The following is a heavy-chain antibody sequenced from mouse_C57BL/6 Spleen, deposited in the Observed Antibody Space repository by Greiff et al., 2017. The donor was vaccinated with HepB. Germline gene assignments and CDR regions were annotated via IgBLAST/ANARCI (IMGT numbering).Heavy chain of an antibody. CDR2: ISNGGGST. J-gene: IGHJ1*03. Sequence: DVKLVESGGGLVQPGGSLKLSCAASGFTFSDYYMYWVRQTPEKRLEWVAYISNGGGSTYYPDTVKGRFTFSRDNAKNTLYLQMSRLKSEDTAMYYCARHWYYGSSWYFDVWGTGTTVTVSS. D-gene: IGHD1-1*01. CDR1: GFTFSDYY. CDR3: ARHWYYGSSWYFDV. V-gene: IGHV5-12*01.